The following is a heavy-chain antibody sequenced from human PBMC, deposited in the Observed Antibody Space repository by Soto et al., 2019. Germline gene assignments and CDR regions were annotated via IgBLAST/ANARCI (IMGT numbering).Heavy chain of an antibody. CDR3: VKDESINWYSGHFRH. J-gene: IGHJ1*01. CDR2: INWNSGSI. Sequence: EVQLVESGGGLVQPGRSLRLSCAASGFTFDDYAMHWVRQVPGKGLEWVSGINWNSGSIGYADSVKGRFAISRDNAKNSLHLQMNSLRAEDTAFYYCVKDESINWYSGHFRHWGQGPLVTVSS. CDR1: GFTFDDYA. D-gene: IGHD6-13*01. V-gene: IGHV3-9*01.